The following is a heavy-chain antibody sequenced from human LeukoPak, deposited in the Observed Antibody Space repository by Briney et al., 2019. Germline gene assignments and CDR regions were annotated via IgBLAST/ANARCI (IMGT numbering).Heavy chain of an antibody. J-gene: IGHJ4*02. Sequence: PGGSLSLSCAASGFTSSSYAMSWVRQAPGKGLEWVSTISDGGWTYYADSVKGRFAISRETAKNTLYLQLNSLRAEDTAVFHCVRQAVYGDSGIAYWGRGILVTVSS. CDR1: GFTSSSYA. CDR2: ISDGGWT. CDR3: VRQAVYGDSGIAY. D-gene: IGHD4-17*01. V-gene: IGHV3-23*01.